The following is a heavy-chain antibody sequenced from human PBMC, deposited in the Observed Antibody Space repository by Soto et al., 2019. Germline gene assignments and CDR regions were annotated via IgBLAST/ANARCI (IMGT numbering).Heavy chain of an antibody. CDR1: GVSVISGYY. CDR3: ATGELTAGELSFAS. D-gene: IGHD3-16*02. Sequence: PSETLSLTCTVSGVSVISGYYCNWIRQHPGKGLEWIGYNNNPANPFYNPSLRSRVTISVDTSKNQFSLRLTSVTAADTAVYYCATGELTAGELSFASWGQGALVTVSS. CDR2: NNNPANP. J-gene: IGHJ4*02. V-gene: IGHV4-31*03.